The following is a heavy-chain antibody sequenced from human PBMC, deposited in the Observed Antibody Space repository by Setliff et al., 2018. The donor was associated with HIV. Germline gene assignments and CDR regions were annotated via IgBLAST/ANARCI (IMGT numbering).Heavy chain of an antibody. V-gene: IGHV1-18*01. J-gene: IGHJ3*02. CDR3: ARDIYAGRPTDALDI. CDR2: ISGYNGKT. CDR1: GYSFTSYG. Sequence: GASVQVSCKASGYSFTSYGISWVRQAPGQGLEWMGWISGYNGKTNHIQKFQGRVTMTTDTSTSTAYMELRSLTSDDTAIYYCARDIYAGRPTDALDIWGQGTMVTVSS. D-gene: IGHD4-17*01.